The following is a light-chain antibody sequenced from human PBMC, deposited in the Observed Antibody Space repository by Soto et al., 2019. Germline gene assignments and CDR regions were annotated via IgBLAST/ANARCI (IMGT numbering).Light chain of an antibody. V-gene: IGKV1-39*01. Sequence: DIQMTQSPSSLSASVGDRVTITCRASQTISSFLNWYQQKPGKAPKLLINDASNLQSGVPSRFRGSGSGTDFTLTISSLQPEDFATYHCQQSYSTPWTFGQGTKVEI. CDR2: DAS. CDR1: QTISSF. CDR3: QQSYSTPWT. J-gene: IGKJ1*01.